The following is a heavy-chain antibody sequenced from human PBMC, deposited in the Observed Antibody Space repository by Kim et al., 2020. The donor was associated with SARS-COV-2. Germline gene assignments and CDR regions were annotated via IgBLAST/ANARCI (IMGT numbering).Heavy chain of an antibody. J-gene: IGHJ6*02. CDR3: ARGMFKTGFDV. Sequence: GGSLILSCAASGFTLRSYWINWVRQAPGKGLVWVSRIGGDGISTHYADSVKGRFTVSRDNDDNTVYLQMNSLRADDTAVYYCARGMFKTGFDVWGQGTTVTVSS. CDR1: GFTLRSYW. CDR2: IGGDGIST. V-gene: IGHV3-74*01. D-gene: IGHD3-10*02.